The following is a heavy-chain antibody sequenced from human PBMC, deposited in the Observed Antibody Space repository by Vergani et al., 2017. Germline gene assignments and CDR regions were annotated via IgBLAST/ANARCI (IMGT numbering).Heavy chain of an antibody. J-gene: IGHJ4*02. CDR3: ARRAGIAAAGFDY. V-gene: IGHV4-59*05. Sequence: QVQLQESGPGLVKSSEILSTTCSVSFDSIRNLYCNWIRQPPGKGLEWIGSNSYSGSTYYIPSLKRRVTISVDTSKNQFSLNLSSGTAADTAVYYCARRAGIAAAGFDYWGQGTLVTVSS. CDR2: NSYSGST. CDR1: FDSIRNLY. D-gene: IGHD6-13*01.